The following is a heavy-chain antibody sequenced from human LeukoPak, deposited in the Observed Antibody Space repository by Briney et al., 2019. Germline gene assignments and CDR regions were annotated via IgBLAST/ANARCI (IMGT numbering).Heavy chain of an antibody. V-gene: IGHV3-48*01. CDR2: VGISSGNT. CDR1: GFTFSDYS. CDR3: ARDTKYAFDN. D-gene: IGHD2-2*01. Sequence: GGSLRLSCAASGFTFSDYSMNWVRQAPGRGLEWISYVGISSGNTKYADSVKGRFTISGDKAKNSLYLQMNSLRVEDTAVYYCARDTKYAFDNWGQGTLVTVSS. J-gene: IGHJ4*02.